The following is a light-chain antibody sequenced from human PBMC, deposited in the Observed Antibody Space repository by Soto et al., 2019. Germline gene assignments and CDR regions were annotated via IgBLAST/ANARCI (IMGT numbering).Light chain of an antibody. CDR3: CSYTGSYTVV. V-gene: IGLV2-11*01. Sequence: QSVLTQPRSVSGSPGQSVTISCSGTSSDVGAYNYVSWYQQHPGKAPKLMIYDVSKRPSGVPDRFSGSKSGNTASLTISGLQAEDEADYYCCSYTGSYTVVFGTGTKVTVL. CDR1: SSDVGAYNY. J-gene: IGLJ1*01. CDR2: DVS.